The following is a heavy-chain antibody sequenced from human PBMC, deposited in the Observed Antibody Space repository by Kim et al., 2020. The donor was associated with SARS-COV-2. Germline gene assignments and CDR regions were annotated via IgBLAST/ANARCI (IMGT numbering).Heavy chain of an antibody. V-gene: IGHV3-23*01. D-gene: IGHD3-9*01. CDR3: AKDRLVRNFGWQPDDAFAI. J-gene: IGHJ3*02. CDR2: INGSGGST. Sequence: GGSLRLSCVASGFTFSNYAMSWVRQAPGKGLEWVSAINGSGGSTYYADSVKGRFTISRDNSKNTLYLQMNSLRAEDTAVYYCAKDRLVRNFGWQPDDAFAIWSQGTMVTVSS. CDR1: GFTFSNYA.